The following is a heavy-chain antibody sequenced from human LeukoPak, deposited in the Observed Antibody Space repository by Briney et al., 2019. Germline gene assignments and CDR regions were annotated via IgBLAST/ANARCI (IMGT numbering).Heavy chain of an antibody. D-gene: IGHD4-11*01. CDR1: GFTFSSYW. J-gene: IGHJ4*02. Sequence: GGSLRLSCAASGFTFSSYWMTWVRQAPGKGLEWVANIKYDGSEKYYVDSVKGRFTISRDNAKNSLYLQMNSLRAEDTAVYYCARDDYGTYRNFDYWGQGTLVTVSS. V-gene: IGHV3-7*01. CDR3: ARDDYGTYRNFDY. CDR2: IKYDGSEK.